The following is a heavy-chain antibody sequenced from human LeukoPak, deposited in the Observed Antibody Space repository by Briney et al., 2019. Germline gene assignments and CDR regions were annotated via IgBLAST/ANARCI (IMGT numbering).Heavy chain of an antibody. V-gene: IGHV3-11*04. Sequence: PGGSLRLSCAASGFTFSDYYMSWIRQAPGKGLEWVSYISSSGSTIYYADSVKGRFTISRDNAKNSLYLQMNSLRAEDTAVYYCARVHCSSTSCFRRSAFDIWGQGTMVTVSS. CDR2: ISSSGSTI. CDR3: ARVHCSSTSCFRRSAFDI. J-gene: IGHJ3*02. D-gene: IGHD2-2*01. CDR1: GFTFSDYY.